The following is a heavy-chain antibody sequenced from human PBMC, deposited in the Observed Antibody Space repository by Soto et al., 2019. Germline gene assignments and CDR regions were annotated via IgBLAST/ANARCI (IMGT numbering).Heavy chain of an antibody. CDR2: IRSKAYGGTT. J-gene: IGHJ4*02. CDR3: TRDPSIGYCAGGTCYRFDS. V-gene: IGHV3-49*03. D-gene: IGHD2-15*01. Sequence: GGSLRLSCSTSGFIFGDYFMSWFRQAPGKGLEWVSFIRSKAYGGTTEYAASVKGRFTISRDDSKSIAYLQMNSLKTEDTAVYYCTRDPSIGYCAGGTCYRFDSWGQGTQVTVSS. CDR1: GFIFGDYF.